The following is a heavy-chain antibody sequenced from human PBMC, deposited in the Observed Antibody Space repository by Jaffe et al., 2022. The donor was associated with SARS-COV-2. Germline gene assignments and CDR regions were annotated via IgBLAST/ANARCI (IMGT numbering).Heavy chain of an antibody. V-gene: IGHV6-1*01. J-gene: IGHJ4*02. CDR2: TYYRSKWYN. CDR1: GDSVSSNSAT. D-gene: IGHD4-17*01. Sequence: QVQLQQSGPGLVKPSQTLSLTCAISGDSVSSNSATWNWIRQSPSRGLEWLGRTYYRSKWYNDYAVSVKSRMTINPDTSKNQFSLQLNSVTPEDTAVYYCAINRYDYGDYVLWNWGQGTLVTVSS. CDR3: AINRYDYGDYVLWN.